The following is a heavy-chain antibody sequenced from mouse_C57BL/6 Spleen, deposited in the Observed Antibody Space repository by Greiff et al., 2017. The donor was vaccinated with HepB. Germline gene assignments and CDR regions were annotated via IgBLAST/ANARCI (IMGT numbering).Heavy chain of an antibody. V-gene: IGHV1-82*01. CDR2: IYPGDGDT. D-gene: IGHD1-1*01. CDR1: GYAFSSSW. Sequence: VQLQQSGPELVKPGASVKISCKASGYAFSSSWMNWVKQRPGKGLEWIGRIYPGDGDTNYNGKFKGKATLTADKSSSTAYMQLSSLTSEDSAVYFCARSIGELRFDYWGQGTTLTVSS. J-gene: IGHJ2*01. CDR3: ARSIGELRFDY.